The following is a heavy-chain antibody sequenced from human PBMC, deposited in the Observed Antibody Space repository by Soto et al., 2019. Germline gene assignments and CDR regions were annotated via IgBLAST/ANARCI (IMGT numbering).Heavy chain of an antibody. CDR2: INSDGSST. D-gene: IGHD3-22*01. Sequence: GGSLRLSCAASGFTFSRYWMHWVRRAPGKGLVWVSRINSDGSSTNYADSVKGRFTISRDNAKNTLYLQMNSLRAEDTAVYYCASSIEDDSSGYYGPNDAFDIWGQGTMVTVSS. CDR1: GFTFSRYW. J-gene: IGHJ3*02. CDR3: ASSIEDDSSGYYGPNDAFDI. V-gene: IGHV3-74*01.